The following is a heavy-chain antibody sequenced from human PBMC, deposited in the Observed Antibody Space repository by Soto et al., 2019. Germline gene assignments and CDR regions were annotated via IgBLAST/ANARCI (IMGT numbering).Heavy chain of an antibody. CDR3: AREMGYCTTTSCHAGPLCYYMDV. J-gene: IGHJ6*03. D-gene: IGHD2-2*01. V-gene: IGHV4-59*01. Sequence: PSETLSLTCTVSGGSISSYHWSWIRQPPGKGLEWIGEVYNSGSTNYNPPLKNRVTISADTSKNHLSLSLSSVTAADTAVYFCAREMGYCTTTSCHAGPLCYYMDVWGKGTTVTVSS. CDR2: VYNSGST. CDR1: GGSISSYH.